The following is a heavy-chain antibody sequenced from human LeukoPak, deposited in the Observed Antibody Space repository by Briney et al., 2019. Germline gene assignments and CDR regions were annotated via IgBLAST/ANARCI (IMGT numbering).Heavy chain of an antibody. J-gene: IGHJ3*02. D-gene: IGHD1-1*01. V-gene: IGHV1-2*02. CDR2: INPNSGGT. CDR3: AKDRARVGTMVDAFDM. CDR1: GYTFTGHY. Sequence: GASVKVSCKASGYTFTGHYMHWVRQAPGQGLEWMGWINPNSGGTNYAQKFQGRVTMTRATSISTAYMELSRLRSDDTAVYYCAKDRARVGTMVDAFDMWGQGTMVTVSS.